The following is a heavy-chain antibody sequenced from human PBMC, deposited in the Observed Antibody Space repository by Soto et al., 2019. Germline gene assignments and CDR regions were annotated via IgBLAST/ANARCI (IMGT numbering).Heavy chain of an antibody. V-gene: IGHV4-4*07. D-gene: IGHD2-15*01. CDR1: GGSISNYY. CDR3: ARQYGSGAGWFDS. Sequence: NPSETLSLTCTVSGGSISNYYWSWIRQPAGKGLEWIGRVFSTGTTNYNPSLRTRVTMSVDTSKKQFSLRLRSVTAADTAVYYCARQYGSGAGWFDSWGQGTLVTVSS. J-gene: IGHJ5*01. CDR2: VFSTGTT.